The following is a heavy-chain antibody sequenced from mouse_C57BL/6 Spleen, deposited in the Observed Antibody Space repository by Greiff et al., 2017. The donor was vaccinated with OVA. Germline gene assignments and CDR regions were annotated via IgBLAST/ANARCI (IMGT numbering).Heavy chain of an antibody. J-gene: IGHJ3*01. CDR3: ARYGDWDWFAY. Sequence: VQLQQPGAELVRPGTSVKLSCKASGYTFTSYWMHWVKQRPGQGLEWIGVIDPSDSYTNYNQKFKGKATLTVDTSSSTAYMQLSSLTSEDSAVYYCARYGDWDWFAYWGQGTLVTVSA. V-gene: IGHV1-59*01. CDR2: IDPSDSYT. CDR1: GYTFTSYW. D-gene: IGHD2-13*01.